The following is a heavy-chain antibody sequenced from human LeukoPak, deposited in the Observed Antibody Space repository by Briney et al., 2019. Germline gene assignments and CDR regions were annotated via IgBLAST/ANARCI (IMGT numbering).Heavy chain of an antibody. CDR1: GFTFSSYA. D-gene: IGHD3-16*01. CDR2: ISYYGSNK. CDR3: ARALGP. Sequence: AGSLTLSCAASGFTFSSYAMHWVRQAPRKGLEWVAVISYYGSNKYYADSAQDRFTISRDNSKNTLYLQMDGLRAEDTAVYYCARALGPWGQGTLVTVSS. V-gene: IGHV3-30-3*01. J-gene: IGHJ5*02.